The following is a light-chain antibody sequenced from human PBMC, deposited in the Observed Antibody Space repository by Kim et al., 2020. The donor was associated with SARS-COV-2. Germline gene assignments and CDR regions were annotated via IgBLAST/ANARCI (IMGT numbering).Light chain of an antibody. CDR3: HQSSSLPWT. J-gene: IGKJ1*01. CDR1: QSIGRT. Sequence: EIVLTQSPDFQSVVPTEKVTITCRASQSIGRTLHWYQQKPDQSPKLLIKYASQSFSGVPSRFSGSGSGTDFTLTINSLEPEDAATYFCHQSSSLPWTFGQGTKVDIK. CDR2: YAS. V-gene: IGKV6-21*01.